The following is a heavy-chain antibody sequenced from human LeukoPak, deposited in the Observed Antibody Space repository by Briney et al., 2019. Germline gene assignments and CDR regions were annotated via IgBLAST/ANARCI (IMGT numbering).Heavy chain of an antibody. Sequence: GASVKVSCKASGYTFTGYYMHWVRQAPGQGLEWMGWINPNSGGTNYAQKFQGRDTMTRDTSISTAYMELSRLRSDDTAVYYCARVKGITMVRGVTLTAFGYYGMDVWGQGTTVTVSS. D-gene: IGHD3-10*01. V-gene: IGHV1-2*02. J-gene: IGHJ6*02. CDR2: INPNSGGT. CDR3: ARVKGITMVRGVTLTAFGYYGMDV. CDR1: GYTFTGYY.